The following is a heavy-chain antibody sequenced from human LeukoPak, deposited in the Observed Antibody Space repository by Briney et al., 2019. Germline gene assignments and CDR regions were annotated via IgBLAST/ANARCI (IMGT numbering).Heavy chain of an antibody. J-gene: IGHJ5*02. Sequence: GAPVKVSCKASGGTFSSYAISWVRQAPGQGLEWMGGIIPIFGTANYAQKFQGRVTITTDESTSTAYMELSSLRSEDTAVYYCARDSDYYSWFDPWGQGTLVTVSS. V-gene: IGHV1-69*05. CDR2: IIPIFGTA. CDR3: ARDSDYYSWFDP. D-gene: IGHD3-10*01. CDR1: GGTFSSYA.